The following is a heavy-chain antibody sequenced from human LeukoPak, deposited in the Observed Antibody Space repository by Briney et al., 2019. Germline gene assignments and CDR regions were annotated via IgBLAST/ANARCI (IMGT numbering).Heavy chain of an antibody. V-gene: IGHV4-59*01. Sequence: PSETLSLTCTVSGGSIGSYYWSWIRQPPGKGLEWIGYIYYIGSTNYNPSLKGRVTISVDTSKNQFSLKLSSVTAADTAVYYCARVINWFDPWGQGTLVTVSS. CDR3: ARVINWFDP. J-gene: IGHJ5*02. CDR2: IYYIGST. CDR1: GGSIGSYY.